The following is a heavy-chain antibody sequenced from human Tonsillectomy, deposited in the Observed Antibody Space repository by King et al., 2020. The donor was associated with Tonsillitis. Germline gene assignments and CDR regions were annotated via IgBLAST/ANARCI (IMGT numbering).Heavy chain of an antibody. CDR2: IYWNDDK. V-gene: IGHV2-5*01. CDR3: ARRPRILVASNTFDP. CDR1: GFSLSTSGVG. J-gene: IGHJ5*02. D-gene: IGHD2-2*01. Sequence: TLKESGPTLVKPTQTLTLTCTFSGFSLSTSGVGVGWIRQPPGKALEWLALIYWNDDKRYSPSLKSRLTITRDTSKNQVVLTMTNMDPVETATYYCARRPRILVASNTFDPWGQGTLVTVSS.